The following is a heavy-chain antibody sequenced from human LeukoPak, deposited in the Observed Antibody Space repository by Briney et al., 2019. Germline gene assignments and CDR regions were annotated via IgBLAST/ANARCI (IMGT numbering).Heavy chain of an antibody. D-gene: IGHD1-26*01. J-gene: IGHJ4*02. CDR2: INHSGST. CDR1: GGSFSGYY. CDR3: ARGPSVGAHLDY. V-gene: IGHV4-34*01. Sequence: SETLSLTCAVYGGSFSGYYWSWIRQPPGKGLEWIGEINHSGSTNYNPSLRSRVTLSVDKSKNQFSLYLSSVTAADSAVYYCARGPSVGAHLDYWGQGTLVTVSS.